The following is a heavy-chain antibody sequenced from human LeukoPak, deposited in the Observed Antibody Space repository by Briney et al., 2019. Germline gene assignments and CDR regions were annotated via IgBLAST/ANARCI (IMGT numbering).Heavy chain of an antibody. CDR3: ARGYCSGGSCYFDPGRYFDY. CDR1: GGSISSGGYY. J-gene: IGHJ4*02. V-gene: IGHV4-31*03. CDR2: IFYSGST. Sequence: PSETLSLTCTVSGGSISSGGYYWSWIRQHPGKGLEWIGYIFYSGSTYYNPSLKSRVTISVDTSKNQFSLKLSSVTAADTAVYYCARGYCSGGSCYFDPGRYFDYWGQGTLVTVSS. D-gene: IGHD2-15*01.